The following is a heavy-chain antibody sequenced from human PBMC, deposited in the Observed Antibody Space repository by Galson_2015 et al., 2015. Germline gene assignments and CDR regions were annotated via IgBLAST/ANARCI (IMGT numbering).Heavy chain of an antibody. CDR2: IYPGDSDT. Sequence: QSGAEVKKPGESLKISCKGSGYTFTNYWIGWVRQMPGKGLEWMGIIYPGDSDTRYSPSFQGQVTISADKSISTAYLQWSSPKASDSSMYYCARRADIEFFQHWGQGTLITVSS. J-gene: IGHJ1*01. CDR3: ARRADIEFFQH. V-gene: IGHV5-51*01. CDR1: GYTFTNYW. D-gene: IGHD3-9*01.